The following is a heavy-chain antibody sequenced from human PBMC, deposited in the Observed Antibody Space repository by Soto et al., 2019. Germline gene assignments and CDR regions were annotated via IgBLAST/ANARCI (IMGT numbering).Heavy chain of an antibody. Sequence: EVQLLESGGGLVQPGGSLRLSCAASGFTFSSYAMSWVRQAPGKGLEWVSAISGSGGSTYYADSVKGRFTISRDNSKNTLYLQMNSLRAEDTAVYYCAKDTYERMDYGSGKDYWGQGTLVTVSS. CDR3: AKDTYERMDYGSGKDY. CDR2: ISGSGGST. J-gene: IGHJ4*02. CDR1: GFTFSSYA. D-gene: IGHD3-10*01. V-gene: IGHV3-23*01.